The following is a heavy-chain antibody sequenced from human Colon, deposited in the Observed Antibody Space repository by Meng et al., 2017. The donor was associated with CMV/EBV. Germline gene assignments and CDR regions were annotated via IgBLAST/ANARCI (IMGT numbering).Heavy chain of an antibody. Sequence: GGSLRLSCTVSRFSFSDFWMNWVRQAPGKGLEWVANIKADGSETYYADSVKGRFIISRDNAKNSLYLQMNSLRVEDTAVYYCAKYYSSRLIHLDYWGQGTLVTVSS. V-gene: IGHV3-7*03. CDR2: IKADGSET. CDR3: AKYYSSRLIHLDY. J-gene: IGHJ4*02. CDR1: RFSFSDFW. D-gene: IGHD6-13*01.